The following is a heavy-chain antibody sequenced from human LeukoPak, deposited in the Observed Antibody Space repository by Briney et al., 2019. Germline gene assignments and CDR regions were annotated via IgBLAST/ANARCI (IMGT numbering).Heavy chain of an antibody. CDR3: ARGVLLWFGESPDAFDI. CDR2: ISAYNGNT. CDR1: GYTFTSYG. D-gene: IGHD3-10*01. J-gene: IGHJ3*02. V-gene: IGHV1-18*01. Sequence: GASVTVSCKASGYTFTSYGISWVRQAPGQGLEWMGWISAYNGNTNYAQKLQGRVTMTTDTSTSTAYMELRSLRSDDTAVYYCARGVLLWFGESPDAFDIWGQGTMVTVSS.